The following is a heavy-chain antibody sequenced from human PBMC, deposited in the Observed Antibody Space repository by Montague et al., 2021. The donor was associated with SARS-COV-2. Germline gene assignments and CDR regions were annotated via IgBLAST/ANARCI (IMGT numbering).Heavy chain of an antibody. Sequence: PALVKPTQTLTLTCTFSGFSLSTSGVGVGWIRQPPGKALEWLALIYGDDDKRYSPSLKSGLTITKDTSKNQVVLTMTNMDPVDTATFYCAHSNGGSGSYLYFDYWGQGTLVTVSS. CDR3: AHSNGGSGSYLYFDY. V-gene: IGHV2-5*02. CDR2: IYGDDDK. D-gene: IGHD3-10*01. J-gene: IGHJ4*02. CDR1: GFSLSTSGVG.